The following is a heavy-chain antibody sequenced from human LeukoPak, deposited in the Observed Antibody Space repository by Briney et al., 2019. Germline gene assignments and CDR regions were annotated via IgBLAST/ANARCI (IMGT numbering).Heavy chain of an antibody. CDR2: INPNSGGT. V-gene: IGHV1-2*02. CDR3: ARGFFPDIVVLPAAISYYMDV. J-gene: IGHJ6*03. Sequence: ASVKVSCKASGYTFTGYYMHWVRQAPGQGLEWMGWINPNSGGTNYAQKFQGRVTMTRDTSISTAYMELSRLRSDDTAVYYCARGFFPDIVVLPAAISYYMDVWGKGTTVTVSS. D-gene: IGHD2-2*01. CDR1: GYTFTGYY.